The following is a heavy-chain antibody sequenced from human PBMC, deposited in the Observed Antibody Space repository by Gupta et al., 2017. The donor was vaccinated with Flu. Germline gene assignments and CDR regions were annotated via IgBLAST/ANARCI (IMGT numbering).Heavy chain of an antibody. D-gene: IGHD3-3*01. CDR2: ISSSSSYI. Sequence: EVQLVESGGGLVKPGGSLRLSCAASGFTFSSYSMNWVRQAPGKGLEWVSSISSSSSYIYYADSVKGRFTISRDNAKNSLYLQMNSLRAEDTAVYYCARIGGDYDFWSGLDYWGQGTLVTVSS. J-gene: IGHJ4*02. CDR1: GFTFSSYS. CDR3: ARIGGDYDFWSGLDY. V-gene: IGHV3-21*01.